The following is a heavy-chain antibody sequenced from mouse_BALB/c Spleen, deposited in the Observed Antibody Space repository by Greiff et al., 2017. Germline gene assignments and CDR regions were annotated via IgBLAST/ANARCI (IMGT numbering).Heavy chain of an antibody. Sequence: EVKLVESGGGLVKPGGSLKLSCAASGFTFSSYAMSWVRQSPEKRLEWVADISSGGSYTYYPDTLTGRVTITRDNSKTTLYLEMSSLRSEDTAMYYCARVLWDGYAMDYWGQGTSVTVSS. CDR2: ISSGGSYT. CDR1: GFTFSSYA. J-gene: IGHJ4*01. V-gene: IGHV5-9-4*01. D-gene: IGHD4-1*01. CDR3: ARVLWDGYAMDY.